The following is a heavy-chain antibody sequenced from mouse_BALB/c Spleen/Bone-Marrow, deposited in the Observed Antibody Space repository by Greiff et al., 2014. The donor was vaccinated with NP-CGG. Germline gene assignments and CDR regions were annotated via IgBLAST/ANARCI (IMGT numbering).Heavy chain of an antibody. Sequence: EVKLMESGPDLVKPSQSLSLTCTVTGYSITSYYSWHWIRQFPGNKLEWMGYIHYSGITVYNPSLKSRISITRDTSNNQFFLQLNSVTTEDTATYYCARVAGTPYTKDYWGQGTSVTVSS. CDR3: ARVAGTPYTKDY. CDR1: GYSITSYYS. V-gene: IGHV3-1*02. D-gene: IGHD4-1*01. CDR2: IHYSGIT. J-gene: IGHJ4*01.